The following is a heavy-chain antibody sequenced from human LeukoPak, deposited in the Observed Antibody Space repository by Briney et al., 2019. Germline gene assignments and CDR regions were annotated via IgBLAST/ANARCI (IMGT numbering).Heavy chain of an antibody. CDR3: AREYCSGDWYSAGFDS. J-gene: IGHJ4*02. Sequence: ASVKVSCKASGYXFTGYFLHWVRQAPGQGPEWMGWINDKSGDTKSAQKFQGRVTMTRDTSISTAFMELSSLTSDDTALYYCAREYCSGDWYSAGFDSWGQGTLVTVSS. D-gene: IGHD2-21*01. CDR2: INDKSGDT. V-gene: IGHV1-2*02. CDR1: GYXFTGYF.